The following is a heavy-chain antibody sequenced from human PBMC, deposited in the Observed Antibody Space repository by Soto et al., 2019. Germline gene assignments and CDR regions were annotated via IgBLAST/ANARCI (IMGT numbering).Heavy chain of an antibody. V-gene: IGHV3-48*01. D-gene: IGHD3-22*01. CDR2: ISGSSSTI. J-gene: IGHJ4*02. Sequence: GGSLRLSCAASGFTFSSYSMNWVRQAPGKGLEWVSYISGSSSTIYYADSVKGRFTISRDNSKNTLYLRMNSLRSDDTAVYYCVKEANPFINTLVVLIFDYWGQGTQVTVSS. CDR1: GFTFSSYS. CDR3: VKEANPFINTLVVLIFDY.